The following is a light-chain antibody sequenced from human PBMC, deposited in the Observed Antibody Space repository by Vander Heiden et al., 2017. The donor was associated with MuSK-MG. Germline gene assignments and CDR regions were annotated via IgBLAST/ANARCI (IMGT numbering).Light chain of an antibody. V-gene: IGKV4-1*01. CDR1: QNIFYSSNSKNF. Sequence: DIVMTPSPNSLAVSLGERATINCKSTQNIFYSSNSKNFLAWYQQKPGQSPRLLLFWASTRESGVPDRFSGSGSGTDFTLTVNNVQAEDAATHYCLQYYFAPLTFGAGTTLEIK. J-gene: IGKJ3*01. CDR2: WAS. CDR3: LQYYFAPLT.